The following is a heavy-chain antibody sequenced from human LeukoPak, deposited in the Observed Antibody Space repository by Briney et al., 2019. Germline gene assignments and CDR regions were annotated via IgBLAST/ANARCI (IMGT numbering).Heavy chain of an antibody. CDR3: VRSGVVLQTGFDF. V-gene: IGHV4-39*07. D-gene: IGHD3-16*01. Sequence: SETLSLTCAVSGGPIMTHPYYWGWIRQPPGKGLEWLESIFYDGTTYYSPALKSRVSVSADTSRNQFSLSLPSASAADTAVYYCVRSGVVLQTGFDFWGQGALVTVSS. CDR1: GGPIMTHPYY. CDR2: IFYDGTT. J-gene: IGHJ4*02.